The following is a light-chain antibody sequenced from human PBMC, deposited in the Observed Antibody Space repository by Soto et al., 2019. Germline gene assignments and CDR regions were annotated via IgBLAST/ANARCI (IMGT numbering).Light chain of an antibody. CDR1: QSISSW. CDR3: QQYGSSPLT. Sequence: DIQMTQSPSTLSASLGDRVTVTCRASQSISSWLAWYQQKPGKAPKLLIYKASTLESGVPSRFSGSGSGTDFTLTISRLEPEDFAVYYCQQYGSSPLTFGGGTKVDIK. CDR2: KAS. J-gene: IGKJ4*01. V-gene: IGKV1-5*03.